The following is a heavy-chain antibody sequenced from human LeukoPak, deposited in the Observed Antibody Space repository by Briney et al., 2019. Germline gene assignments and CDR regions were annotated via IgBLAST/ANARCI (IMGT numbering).Heavy chain of an antibody. CDR2: ISSSGSTI. CDR3: ARYQGSVTVVTPSPLDY. J-gene: IGHJ4*02. V-gene: IGHV3-11*01. Sequence: GGSLRLSCAASGLTFSGSAMSWVRQAPGKGLEWVSYISSSGSTIYYADSVKGRFTISRDNAKNSLYQQMNSLRAEDTAVYYCARYQGSVTVVTPSPLDYWGQGTLVTVSS. CDR1: GLTFSGSA. D-gene: IGHD4-23*01.